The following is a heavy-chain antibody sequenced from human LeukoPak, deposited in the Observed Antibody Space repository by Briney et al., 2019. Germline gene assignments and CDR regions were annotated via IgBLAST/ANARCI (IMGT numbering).Heavy chain of an antibody. CDR2: IKSDGSST. V-gene: IGHV3-74*01. J-gene: IGHJ4*02. D-gene: IGHD5-18*01. CDR3: VRESGYNYGY. CDR1: GFSFSGYW. Sequence: PGGSLRLSCAASGFSFSGYWMHWVRQAPGKGLVWVSYIKSDGSSTRYEDSVKGRFTISRDNAKNTRYLQMNSLRAEDTAAYYCVRESGYNYGYWGQGTLVTVSS.